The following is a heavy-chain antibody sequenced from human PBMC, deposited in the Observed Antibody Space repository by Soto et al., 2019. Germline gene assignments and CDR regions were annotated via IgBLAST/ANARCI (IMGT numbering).Heavy chain of an antibody. CDR1: GFTFSTYW. CDR2: INTDASST. Sequence: PGGSLRLSCAASGFTFSTYWMHWVRQVPGEGLVWVSRINTDASSTSYADSVKGRFTISRDNAKNSLYLQMNSLRAEDTAVYYCARHPERIAEIGWFDPWGQGTLVTVSS. V-gene: IGHV3-74*01. CDR3: ARHPERIAEIGWFDP. D-gene: IGHD6-13*01. J-gene: IGHJ5*02.